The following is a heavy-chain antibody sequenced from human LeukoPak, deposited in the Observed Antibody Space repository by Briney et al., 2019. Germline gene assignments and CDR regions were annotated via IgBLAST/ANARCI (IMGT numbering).Heavy chain of an antibody. CDR2: TYYRSKWYN. Sequence: SQTLSLTCAISGDSVSSNSAAWNWIRQSPSRGFEWRGRTYYRSKWYNDYAVSVKSRITISSDTSKNQFSLQLNSVTPEDTAVYYCARARGRLAGTGGFDLWGQGTMVTVSS. V-gene: IGHV6-1*01. D-gene: IGHD6-19*01. CDR1: GDSVSSNSAA. CDR3: ARARGRLAGTGGFDL. J-gene: IGHJ3*01.